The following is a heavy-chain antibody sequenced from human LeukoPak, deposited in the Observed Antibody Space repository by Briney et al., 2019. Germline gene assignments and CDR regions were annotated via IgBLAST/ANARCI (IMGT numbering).Heavy chain of an antibody. D-gene: IGHD6-13*01. CDR1: GFTFSSYS. CDR2: ISSSSSYI. V-gene: IGHV3-21*01. J-gene: IGHJ5*02. Sequence: GGSLRLSCAASGFTFSSYSMNWVRQAPGKGLECVSSISSSSSYIYYADSVKGRFTISRDNAKNSLYLQMNSLRAEDTAVYYCARDAYSSSWYKGSNSWDWFDPWGQGTLVTVSS. CDR3: ARDAYSSSWYKGSNSWDWFDP.